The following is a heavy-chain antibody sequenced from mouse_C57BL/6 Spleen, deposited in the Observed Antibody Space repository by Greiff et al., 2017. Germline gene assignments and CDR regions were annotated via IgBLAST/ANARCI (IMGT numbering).Heavy chain of an antibody. Sequence: QVQLQQPGAELVMPGASVKLSCKASGYTFTSYWMHWVKQRPGQGLDWIGEIDPSDSYTNYNQKFKGKSTLTVDKSSSTAYMQLSSLTSEDSAVYYCARKDDLYGSSYGFAYWGQGTLVTVSA. D-gene: IGHD1-1*01. J-gene: IGHJ3*01. CDR2: IDPSDSYT. CDR1: GYTFTSYW. CDR3: ARKDDLYGSSYGFAY. V-gene: IGHV1-69*01.